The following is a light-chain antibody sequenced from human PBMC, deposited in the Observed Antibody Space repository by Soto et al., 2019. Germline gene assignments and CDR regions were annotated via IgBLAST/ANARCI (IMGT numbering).Light chain of an antibody. V-gene: IGKV3-20*01. CDR2: ATS. Sequence: DIGLTQSPATLSLSPGERATLSCRASQSVSSNYLGWYQQKPGQAPRLLIYATSSTATGNPGTFSSSGSGTDFTLTISSLEPEDFAVYYCQQYGSSPYTIGRGTRVEIK. CDR3: QQYGSSPYT. J-gene: IGKJ2*01. CDR1: QSVSSNY.